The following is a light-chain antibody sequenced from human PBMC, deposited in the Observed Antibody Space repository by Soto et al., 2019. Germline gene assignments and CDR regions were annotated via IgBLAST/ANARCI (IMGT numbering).Light chain of an antibody. CDR3: QQYGSSSIT. J-gene: IGKJ5*01. Sequence: EIVLTQSPGTLSLSPGERATLSCRASQSVSSSYLAWYQQKPGQAPRLLIYGASSRATGIPDRFSGSGSGTDFTLTSSRLEPEDVAVYYCQQYGSSSITFGQGTRLEIK. CDR1: QSVSSSY. CDR2: GAS. V-gene: IGKV3-20*01.